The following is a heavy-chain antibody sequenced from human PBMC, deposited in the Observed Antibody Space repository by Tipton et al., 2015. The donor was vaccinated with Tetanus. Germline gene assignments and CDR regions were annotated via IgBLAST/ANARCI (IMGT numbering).Heavy chain of an antibody. CDR2: ITWNSNTV. V-gene: IGHV3-9*01. Sequence: WIRQHPGKGLEWVSGITWNSNTVQYAEFVKGRFTISRDNAQSSLYLQMNSLSIEDTGLYFCAKDGTFGGTWGQGTLVVVTS. J-gene: IGHJ4*02. D-gene: IGHD4-23*01. CDR3: AKDGTFGGT.